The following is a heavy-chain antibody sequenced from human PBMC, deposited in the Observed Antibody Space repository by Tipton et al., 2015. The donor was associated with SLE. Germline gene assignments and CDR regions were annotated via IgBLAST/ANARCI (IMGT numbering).Heavy chain of an antibody. D-gene: IGHD6-19*01. CDR3: AGRSPVRTFDI. CDR2: IYYSGST. J-gene: IGHJ3*02. Sequence: TLSLTCTVSGGSISSSSYYWGWIRQPPGKGLGWIGSIYYSGSTYYNPSLKSRVTISVDTSKNQFSLKLSSVTAADTAVYYCAGRSPVRTFDIWGQGTMVTVSS. V-gene: IGHV4-39*01. CDR1: GGSISSSSYY.